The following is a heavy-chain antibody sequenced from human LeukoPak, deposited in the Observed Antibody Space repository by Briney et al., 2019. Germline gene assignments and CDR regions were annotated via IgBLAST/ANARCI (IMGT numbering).Heavy chain of an antibody. D-gene: IGHD5-24*01. V-gene: IGHV4-4*07. CDR1: GDSISPYY. CDR2: IYTSGST. Sequence: PSETLSLTCTVSGDSISPYYWSWIRQPAGKGLEWIGRIYTSGSTNYNPSLKSRVTMSVDTSKNQFSLKLSSVTAADTAVYYCARGGMATIAIDYWGQGTLVTVSS. J-gene: IGHJ4*02. CDR3: ARGGMATIAIDY.